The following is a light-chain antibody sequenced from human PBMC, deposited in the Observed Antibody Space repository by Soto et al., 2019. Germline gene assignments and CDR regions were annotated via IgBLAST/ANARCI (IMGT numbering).Light chain of an antibody. CDR3: AAWDDSLNGHVV. V-gene: IGLV1-44*01. CDR1: SSNIGSNT. CDR2: SNN. J-gene: IGLJ2*01. Sequence: QSVLTQPPSASGTPGQRVTISCSGSSSNIGSNTVNWYQQLPGTAPNLLIYSNNQRPSGGPDRFSGSKSGTSASLAISGLESEDEADYYCAAWDDSLNGHVVFGGGTKLTVL.